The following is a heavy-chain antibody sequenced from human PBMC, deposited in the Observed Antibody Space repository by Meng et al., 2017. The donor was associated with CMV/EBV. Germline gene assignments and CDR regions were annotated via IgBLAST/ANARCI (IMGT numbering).Heavy chain of an antibody. Sequence: LRLSCTVSGGSISSYYWSWIRQPPGKGLEWIGYIYYSGSTNYNPSLKSRVTISVDTSKNQFSLKLSSVTAADTAVYYCARDDSGYCSGGSCFGYWGQGTLVTVSS. V-gene: IGHV4-59*01. CDR3: ARDDSGYCSGGSCFGY. CDR2: IYYSGST. CDR1: GGSISSYY. D-gene: IGHD2-15*01. J-gene: IGHJ4*02.